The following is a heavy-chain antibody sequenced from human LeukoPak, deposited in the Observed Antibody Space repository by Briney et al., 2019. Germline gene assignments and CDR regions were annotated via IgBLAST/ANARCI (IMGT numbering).Heavy chain of an antibody. V-gene: IGHV3-48*03. Sequence: GGSLRLSCAASGFTFSSYEMNWVRQAPGKGLEWVSYISSSGSTIYYADSVKGRFTISRDNAKNSLYLQMNSLRAEDTAVYYCGVSYSSSPDGAFDIWGQGTMVTVSS. J-gene: IGHJ3*02. D-gene: IGHD6-6*01. CDR1: GFTFSSYE. CDR2: ISSSGSTI. CDR3: GVSYSSSPDGAFDI.